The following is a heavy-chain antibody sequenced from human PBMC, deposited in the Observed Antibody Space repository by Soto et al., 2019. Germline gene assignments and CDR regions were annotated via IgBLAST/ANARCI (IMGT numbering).Heavy chain of an antibody. CDR1: GGTFSSYA. V-gene: IGHV1-69*06. D-gene: IGHD3-22*01. CDR2: IIPIFGTA. Sequence: SVKVSCKASGGTFSSYAISWVRQAPGQGLEWMGGIIPIFGTANYAQKFQGRVTITADKSTSTAYMELSSLRSEDTAVYYCATHDSSGYRTGAYFDYWGQGTLVTVSS. CDR3: ATHDSSGYRTGAYFDY. J-gene: IGHJ4*02.